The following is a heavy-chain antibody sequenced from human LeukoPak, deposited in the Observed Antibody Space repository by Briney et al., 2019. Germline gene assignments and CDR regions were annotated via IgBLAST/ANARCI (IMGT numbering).Heavy chain of an antibody. D-gene: IGHD5-24*01. CDR3: ARHLKDDYDYLDFDS. J-gene: IGHJ4*02. CDR1: GYSISSGYY. CDR2: IYHSGST. V-gene: IGHV4-38-2*02. Sequence: SETLSLTCTVSGYSISSGYYWGWIRQPPGKGLEWIGSIYHSGSTYYNPSLKSRVTISVDTSKNQFSLKLSSVTAADTAVYYCARHLKDDYDYLDFDSWGQGTLVTVSS.